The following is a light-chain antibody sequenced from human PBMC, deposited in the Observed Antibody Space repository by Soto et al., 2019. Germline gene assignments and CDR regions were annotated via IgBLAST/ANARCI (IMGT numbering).Light chain of an antibody. Sequence: QSALTQPASVSGSPGQSITISCTGTSSDVGGYNYVSWYQHHPGKAPKLMIYEVSHRPSGVSNRFSGSKSGNTASLTISGLQAEDETDYYCSSYTSSSTLSFWVFGGGTKLTVL. CDR3: SSYTSSSTLSFWV. J-gene: IGLJ3*02. CDR2: EVS. CDR1: SSDVGGYNY. V-gene: IGLV2-14*01.